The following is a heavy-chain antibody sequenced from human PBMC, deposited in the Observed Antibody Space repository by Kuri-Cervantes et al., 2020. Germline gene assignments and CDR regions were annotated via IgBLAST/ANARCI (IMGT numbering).Heavy chain of an antibody. J-gene: IGHJ3*02. CDR1: GFTFSSYG. Sequence: GGSLRLSCVGSGFTFSSYGMHWVRQAPGKGLEWVAVISYDGSNKYYADSVKGRFTISRDNSKNTLYLQMNSLRAEDTAVYYCAKDLFYGSGSFGAFDIWGHGTMVTVSS. CDR3: AKDLFYGSGSFGAFDI. CDR2: ISYDGSNK. D-gene: IGHD3-10*01. V-gene: IGHV3-30*18.